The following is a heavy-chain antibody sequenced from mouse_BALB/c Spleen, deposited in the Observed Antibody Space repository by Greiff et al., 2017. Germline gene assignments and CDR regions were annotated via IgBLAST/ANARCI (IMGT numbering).Heavy chain of an antibody. J-gene: IGHJ2*01. CDR1: GYTFTSYT. CDR3: ARKKGPLDY. Sequence: QVHVKQSGAELARPGASVKMSCKASGYTFTSYTMHWVKQRPGQGLEWIGYINPSSGYTNYNQKFKDKATLTADKSSSTAYMQLSSLTSEDSAVYYCARKKGPLDYWGQGTTLTVSS. CDR2: INPSSGYT. V-gene: IGHV1-4*01.